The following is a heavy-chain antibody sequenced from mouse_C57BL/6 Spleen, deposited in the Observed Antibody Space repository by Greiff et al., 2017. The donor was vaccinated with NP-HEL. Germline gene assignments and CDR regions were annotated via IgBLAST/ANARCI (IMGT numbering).Heavy chain of an antibody. CDR2: INPSSGYT. CDR1: GYTFTSYW. Sequence: VQLQQSGAELAKPGASVKLSCKASGYTFTSYWMHWVNQRPGQGLEWIGYINPSSGYTKYNQNFKIKSTLTADNASSTTYMHLSSLTYEDAAVYYWTRRVDSSGPDYWGQGTTLTVSS. CDR3: TRRVDSSGPDY. V-gene: IGHV1-7*01. D-gene: IGHD3-2*02. J-gene: IGHJ2*01.